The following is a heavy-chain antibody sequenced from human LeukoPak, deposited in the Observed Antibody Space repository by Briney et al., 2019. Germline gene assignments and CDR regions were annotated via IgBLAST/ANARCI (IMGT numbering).Heavy chain of an antibody. CDR2: ISSSGSTI. V-gene: IGHV3-11*01. J-gene: IGHJ4*02. Sequence: AGSLRLSCAASGFTFSDYYMSWIRQAPGKGLEGVSYISSSGSTIYYADSVKGRFTISRDNAKKSLYLQMNSLRAEDTAVYYCARSRYSYGYPLFDYWGQGTLVTVSS. CDR3: ARSRYSYGYPLFDY. D-gene: IGHD5-18*01. CDR1: GFTFSDYY.